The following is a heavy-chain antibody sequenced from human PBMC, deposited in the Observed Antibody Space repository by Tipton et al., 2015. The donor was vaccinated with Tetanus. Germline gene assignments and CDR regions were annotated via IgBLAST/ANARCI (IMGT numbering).Heavy chain of an antibody. J-gene: IGHJ4*02. V-gene: IGHV3-30*18. D-gene: IGHD4-17*01. CDR2: ISYDGSNK. CDR1: GFTFSSYG. Sequence: SLRLSCAASGFTFSSYGMHWVRQAPGKGLEWVAVISYDGSNKYYADSVKGRFTISRDNSKNTLYLQMNRRRAEDTAVYYCAKADGDSTAFDYWGQGTLVTVSS. CDR3: AKADGDSTAFDY.